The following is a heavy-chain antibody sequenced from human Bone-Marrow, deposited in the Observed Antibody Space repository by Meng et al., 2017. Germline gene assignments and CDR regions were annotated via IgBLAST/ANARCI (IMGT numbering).Heavy chain of an antibody. V-gene: IGHV1-69*02. Sequence: SVKVSCKASGGTFSSYTISWVRQAPGQGLEWMGRIIPILGIANYAQKFQGRVTMTRDTSTSTVYMELSSLRSEDTAVYYCARKWYGSGWRDDAFDIWGQGTMVTVSS. J-gene: IGHJ3*02. CDR3: ARKWYGSGWRDDAFDI. D-gene: IGHD6-19*01. CDR1: GGTFSSYT. CDR2: IIPILGIA.